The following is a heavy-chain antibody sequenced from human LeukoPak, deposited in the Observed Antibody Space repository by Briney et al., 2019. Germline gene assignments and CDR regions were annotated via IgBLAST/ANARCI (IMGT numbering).Heavy chain of an antibody. Sequence: SQTLSLTCTVSGGSISSGSYYWSWIRQPAGKGLEWIGRIYTSGSTNYNPSLKSRVTISVDTSKNQFSLKLSSVTAADTAVYYCARASVLLSADYWGQGTLVTVSS. D-gene: IGHD3-16*01. CDR2: IYTSGST. V-gene: IGHV4-61*02. J-gene: IGHJ4*02. CDR1: GGSISSGSYY. CDR3: ARASVLLSADY.